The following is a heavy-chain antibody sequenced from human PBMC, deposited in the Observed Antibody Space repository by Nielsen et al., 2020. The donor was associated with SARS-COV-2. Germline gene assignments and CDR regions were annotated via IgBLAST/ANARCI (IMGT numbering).Heavy chain of an antibody. V-gene: IGHV1-18*01. J-gene: IGHJ4*02. CDR2: ISAYNGNT. CDR1: GYTLTSYG. D-gene: IGHD3-10*01. Sequence: ASVKVSCKASGYTLTSYGISWVRQAPGQGLEWMGRISAYNGNTNYAQKLQGRVTMTTDTSTSTACMGLRSLRSDDTAVYYCARQYYGSGSYPDYWGQGTLVTVSS. CDR3: ARQYYGSGSYPDY.